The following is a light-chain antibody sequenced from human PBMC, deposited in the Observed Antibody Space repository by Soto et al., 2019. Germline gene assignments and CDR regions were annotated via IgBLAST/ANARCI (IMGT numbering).Light chain of an antibody. CDR3: QQYGSSSIT. V-gene: IGKV3-20*01. CDR2: GAS. CDR1: QSVSSSY. Sequence: EIVLTQSPGTRSLSPGERATLSCRASQSVSSSYLAWYQQKPGQAPRLLIYGASSRATGIPDRFSGSGSGTDFTLTISRLEPADFAVYYCQQYGSSSITFGQGTRLEIK. J-gene: IGKJ5*01.